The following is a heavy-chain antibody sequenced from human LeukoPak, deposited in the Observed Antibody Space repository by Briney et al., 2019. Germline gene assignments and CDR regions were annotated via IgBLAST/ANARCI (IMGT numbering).Heavy chain of an antibody. CDR1: GYTFTGYF. CDR2: INPNSGAA. J-gene: IGHJ4*02. Sequence: GASVTVSCTASGYTFTGYFMHWVRQAPGQGLEWMGWINPNSGAANYAQNFQGRVTMTRDTSISTAYMELRSDDTAVYYCARGHYDTSGYYHLDYWGQGTLVTVSS. V-gene: IGHV1-2*02. D-gene: IGHD3-22*01. CDR3: ARGHYDTSGYYHLDY.